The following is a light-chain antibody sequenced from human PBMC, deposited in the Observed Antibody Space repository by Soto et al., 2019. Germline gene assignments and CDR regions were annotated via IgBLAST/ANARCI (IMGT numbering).Light chain of an antibody. CDR3: QQYYKWAPES. J-gene: IGKJ2*03. CDR2: GAS. CDR1: QSVSSSY. V-gene: IGKV3-15*01. Sequence: VLTPSPGTRCLSAGKSAALSWSAGQSVSSSYLAWYQQKPGQAPRLLIHGASKRATGIPARFSGSGSGTEFTLTISSLQSEEFAVYYCQQYYKWAPESFGQGTKVDI.